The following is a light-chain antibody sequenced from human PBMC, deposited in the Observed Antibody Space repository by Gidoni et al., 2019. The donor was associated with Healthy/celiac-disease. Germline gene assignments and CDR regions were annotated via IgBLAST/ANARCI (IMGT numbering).Light chain of an antibody. CDR3: SSYAGSNNYV. V-gene: IGLV2-8*01. CDR2: EVS. Sequence: QSALTPPPSASGSPGQSVTISCTGTRSDVGGYNYVSWYQQHPGKAPKVMIYEVSKRPSGVPDRFSGSKSGNTASLTVSGLQTEDEADYYCSSYAGSNNYVFGTGTKVTVL. J-gene: IGLJ1*01. CDR1: RSDVGGYNY.